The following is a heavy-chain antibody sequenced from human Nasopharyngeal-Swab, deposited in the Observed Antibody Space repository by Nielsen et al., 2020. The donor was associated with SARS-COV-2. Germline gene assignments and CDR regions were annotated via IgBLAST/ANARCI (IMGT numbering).Heavy chain of an antibody. J-gene: IGHJ6*02. CDR3: ARDSYPEEAYCGGDCYLNYYYYYGMDV. V-gene: IGHV3-48*04. D-gene: IGHD2-21*01. Sequence: WIRQPPGKGLEGVSYISSSSSNIYYAGSVKGRFTISRDNAKNSLYLQMNRLRAEDTAVYYCARDSYPEEAYCGGDCYLNYYYYYGMDVWGQGTTVTVSS. CDR2: ISSSSSNI.